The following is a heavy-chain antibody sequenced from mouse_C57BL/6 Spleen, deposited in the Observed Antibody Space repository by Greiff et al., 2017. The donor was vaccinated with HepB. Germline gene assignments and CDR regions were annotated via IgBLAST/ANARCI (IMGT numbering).Heavy chain of an antibody. V-gene: IGHV2-9-1*01. CDR2: IWTGGGT. CDR1: GFSLTSYA. CDR3: ARIPPYYYGSSYGFDY. J-gene: IGHJ2*01. Sequence: VQGVESGPGLVAPSQSLSITCTVSGFSLTSYAISWVRQPPGKGLEWLGVIWTGGGTNYNSALKSRLSISKDNSKSQVFLKMNSLQTDDTARYYCARIPPYYYGSSYGFDYWGQGTTLTVSS. D-gene: IGHD1-1*01.